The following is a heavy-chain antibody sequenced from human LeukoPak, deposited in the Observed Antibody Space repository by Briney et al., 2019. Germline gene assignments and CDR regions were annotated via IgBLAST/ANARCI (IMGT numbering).Heavy chain of an antibody. CDR3: AKVLQIEYGESPDY. CDR2: IRNDGNDK. Sequence: PGGSLRLSCAASGFTFNKHGMHWVRQAPGKGLEWFSFIRNDGNDKYYADSVRGRFTISRDNSKSTLYLQMNSLRAEDTAVYYCAKVLQIEYGESPDYWGQGTLVTVSS. J-gene: IGHJ4*02. D-gene: IGHD3-10*01. V-gene: IGHV3-30*02. CDR1: GFTFNKHG.